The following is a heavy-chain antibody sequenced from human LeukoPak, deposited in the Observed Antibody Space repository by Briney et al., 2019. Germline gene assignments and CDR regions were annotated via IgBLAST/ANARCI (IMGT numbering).Heavy chain of an antibody. CDR1: GGTFNTYT. CDR2: IIPNFGVP. V-gene: IGHV1-69*05. J-gene: IGHJ6*03. Sequence: SVKVSCKASGGTFNTYTINWVRQAPGQGLEWMGGIIPNFGVPNYAQRFQGRVTITTDDSTSTAYMSLSGLTAEDTAVYFCARGRFQHYYYLDVWGKGTTVTVSS. D-gene: IGHD3-3*01. CDR3: ARGRFQHYYYLDV.